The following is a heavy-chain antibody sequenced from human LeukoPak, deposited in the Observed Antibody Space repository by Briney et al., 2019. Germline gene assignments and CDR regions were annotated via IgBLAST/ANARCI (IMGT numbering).Heavy chain of an antibody. J-gene: IGHJ4*02. D-gene: IGHD3-22*01. CDR2: IGTAGDT. Sequence: GGSLRLSCAASGFTFSSYDMHWVRQATGEGLEWVSAIGTAGDTYYPGSVKGRFTISRENAKNSLYLQMNSLRAEDTAVYYCAREDSSGYYFFDYWGQGTLVTVSS. V-gene: IGHV3-13*01. CDR3: AREDSSGYYFFDY. CDR1: GFTFSSYD.